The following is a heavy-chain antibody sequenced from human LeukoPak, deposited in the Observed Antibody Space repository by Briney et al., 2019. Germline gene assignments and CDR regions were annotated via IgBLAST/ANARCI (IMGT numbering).Heavy chain of an antibody. Sequence: GGSLRLSCVVAGFTFSDSTMTWVRQAAGKGLEWVSGISGRGDSTYYADSVKGRFTISRDNSKNTLYLQMNSLRAEDTAVYYCAKDPGDILTGYYKGYFDYWGQGTLVTVSS. J-gene: IGHJ4*02. D-gene: IGHD3-9*01. CDR2: ISGRGDST. CDR3: AKDPGDILTGYYKGYFDY. CDR1: GFTFSDST. V-gene: IGHV3-23*01.